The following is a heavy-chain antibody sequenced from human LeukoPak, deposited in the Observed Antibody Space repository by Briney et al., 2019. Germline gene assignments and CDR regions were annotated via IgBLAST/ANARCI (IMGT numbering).Heavy chain of an antibody. CDR1: GYTFTGYD. J-gene: IGHJ4*02. CDR2: MNPYTGDT. V-gene: IGHV1-8*01. CDR3: TRGSLSGSSRDY. Sequence: ASVRVPCKASGYTFTGYDINWVRQATGQGLEWMGWMNPYTGDTGYAQKFQGRVTMTRNASVGTAYMELSGLRSEDTAVYYCTRGSLSGSSRDYWGQGTLVTVSS. D-gene: IGHD1-26*01.